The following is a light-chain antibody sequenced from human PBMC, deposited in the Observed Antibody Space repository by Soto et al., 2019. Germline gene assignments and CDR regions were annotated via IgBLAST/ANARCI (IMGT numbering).Light chain of an antibody. V-gene: IGLV2-14*03. CDR2: DDS. Sequence: QSVLTQPASVSGSPGQSITISCTGTSSDVGGYNHVSWYHHHPGKAPKLLIYDDSHRPSGVSNRFSGSKSGNTASLTISGLQVEDEADYYCSSYTSNSHYVFGTGTKVTVL. CDR3: SSYTSNSHYV. J-gene: IGLJ1*01. CDR1: SSDVGGYNH.